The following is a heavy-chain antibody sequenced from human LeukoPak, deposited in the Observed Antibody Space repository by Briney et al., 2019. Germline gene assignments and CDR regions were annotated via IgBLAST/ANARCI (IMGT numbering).Heavy chain of an antibody. Sequence: GGSLRLSCAASGFTFSSYSMNWVRQAPGKGLEWVSYISSSSSTIYYADSVKGRFTISRDNAKNSLYLQMNSLRAEDTAVYYCAREVLYYYGSGSPTDYWGQGTLVTVSS. CDR3: AREVLYYYGSGSPTDY. CDR2: ISSSSSTI. V-gene: IGHV3-48*04. J-gene: IGHJ4*02. CDR1: GFTFSSYS. D-gene: IGHD3-10*01.